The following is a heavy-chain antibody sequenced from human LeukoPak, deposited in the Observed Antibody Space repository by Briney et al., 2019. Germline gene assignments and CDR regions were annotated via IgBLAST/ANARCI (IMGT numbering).Heavy chain of an antibody. Sequence: PGGSLRLSCAASGFTFSSYWMSWVRQAPGNGLESVANIKQDGSEKYYVDSVKGRFTISRDNAKNSLYLQMNSLRAEDTAVYYCARDGGYGDYDPYYFDYWGQGTLVTVSS. D-gene: IGHD4-17*01. V-gene: IGHV3-7*03. CDR3: ARDGGYGDYDPYYFDY. CDR2: IKQDGSEK. J-gene: IGHJ4*02. CDR1: GFTFSSYW.